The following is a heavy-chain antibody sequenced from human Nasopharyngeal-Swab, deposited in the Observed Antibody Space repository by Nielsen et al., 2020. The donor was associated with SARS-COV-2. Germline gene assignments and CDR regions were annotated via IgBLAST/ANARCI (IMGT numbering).Heavy chain of an antibody. CDR2: ISSSGGST. CDR3: ATETGRYFDLYFQH. Sequence: GESLKISCAASGFTFSSYAMSWVRQAPGKGLEWVSAISSSGGSTYYADSVKGRFTISRDNSKNTLYLQMNSLRAEDTAVYYCATETGRYFDLYFQHWGQGTLVTVSS. V-gene: IGHV3-23*01. D-gene: IGHD3-9*01. CDR1: GFTFSSYA. J-gene: IGHJ1*01.